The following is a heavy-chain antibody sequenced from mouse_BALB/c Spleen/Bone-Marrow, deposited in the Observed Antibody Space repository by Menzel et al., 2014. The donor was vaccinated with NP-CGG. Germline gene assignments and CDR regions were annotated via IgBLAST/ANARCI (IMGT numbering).Heavy chain of an antibody. Sequence: VNLVESGPGLVAPSQSLSITCTVSGFSLTSYGVHWVYQPPGKGLEWLVVIWSAGSTTYNSALKSRLSISKDNSKSQVFLKMNSLQTDDTAMFYCARSSPTTWAMDYWGQGTSVTVSS. CDR1: GFSLTSYG. D-gene: IGHD2-12*01. V-gene: IGHV2-6*02. J-gene: IGHJ4*01. CDR2: IWSAGST. CDR3: ARSSPTTWAMDY.